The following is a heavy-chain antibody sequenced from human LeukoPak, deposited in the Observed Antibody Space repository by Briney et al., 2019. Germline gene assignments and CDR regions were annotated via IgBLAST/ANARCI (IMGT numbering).Heavy chain of an antibody. CDR3: ARANSRSTMVRGVIIRGWFDP. CDR2: INWNGGST. Sequence: GGSLRLSCAASGFTFDDYGMSWVRQAPGKGLEWVSGINWNGGSTGYADSVKGRFTISRDNAKNSLYLQMNSLRAEDTALYYCARANSRSTMVRGVIIRGWFDPWGQGTLVTVSS. CDR1: GFTFDDYG. V-gene: IGHV3-20*04. D-gene: IGHD3-10*01. J-gene: IGHJ5*02.